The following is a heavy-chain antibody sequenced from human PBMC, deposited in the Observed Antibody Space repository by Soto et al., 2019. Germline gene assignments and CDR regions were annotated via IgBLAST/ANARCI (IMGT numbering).Heavy chain of an antibody. V-gene: IGHV3-64*01. CDR2: ISSNGGST. CDR1: GFTFSSYA. D-gene: IGHD2-2*01. CDR3: ARARHCSSTSCYAPQDYYYYMDV. J-gene: IGHJ6*03. Sequence: GGSLRLSCAASGFTFSSYAMHWVRQAPGKGLEYVSAISSNGGSTYYANSVKGRFTISRDNSKNTLYLQMGSLRAEDMAVYYCARARHCSSTSCYAPQDYYYYMDVWGKGTTVTVSS.